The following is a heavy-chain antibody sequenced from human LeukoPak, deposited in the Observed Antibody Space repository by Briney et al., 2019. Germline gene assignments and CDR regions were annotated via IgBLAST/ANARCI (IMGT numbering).Heavy chain of an antibody. V-gene: IGHV3-30-3*01. CDR1: GFTFSSYA. CDR3: AVGLNKYDFWSGYGY. D-gene: IGHD3-3*01. Sequence: PRGSLRLSCAASGFTFSSYAIHWVRQAPGKGLEWVAVISYDGSNKYYADSVKGRFTISRDNSKNTLYLQMNSLRAEDTAVYYCAVGLNKYDFWSGYGYWGQGTLVTVSS. CDR2: ISYDGSNK. J-gene: IGHJ4*02.